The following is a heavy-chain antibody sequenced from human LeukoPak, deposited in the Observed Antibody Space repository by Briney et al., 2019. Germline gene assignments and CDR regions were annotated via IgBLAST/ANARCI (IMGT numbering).Heavy chain of an antibody. CDR2: INHSGST. J-gene: IGHJ4*02. Sequence: SEALSLTCAVYGGSFSGHYWSWIRQPPGKGLEWIGEINHSGSTNYNPSLESRVTISVDTSKNHFSLKLSSVTAADTAVYYCASGQYYDLWSGYYVDWGQGTLVTVSA. V-gene: IGHV4-34*01. CDR3: ASGQYYDLWSGYYVD. CDR1: GGSFSGHY. D-gene: IGHD3-3*01.